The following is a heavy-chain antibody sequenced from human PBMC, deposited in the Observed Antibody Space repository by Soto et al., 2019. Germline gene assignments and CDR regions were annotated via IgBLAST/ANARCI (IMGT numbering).Heavy chain of an antibody. CDR2: IYYSGST. V-gene: IGHV4-59*08. Sequence: PSETLSLTCTVSGGSISSYYWSWIRQPPGKGLEWIGCIYYSGSTNCNPSLKSRVTISVDTSKNQFSLNLSSVTAADTAVYYCARHHDSWGQGTLVTVSS. J-gene: IGHJ4*02. CDR3: ARHHDS. CDR1: GGSISSYY.